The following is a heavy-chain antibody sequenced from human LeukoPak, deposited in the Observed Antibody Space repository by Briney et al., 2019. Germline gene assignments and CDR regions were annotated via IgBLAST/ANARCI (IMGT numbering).Heavy chain of an antibody. Sequence: SETLSLTCAVYGVSFSGYYWSWIRQPPGKGLEWIGEINHSGSTNYNPSLKSRVTISVDTSKNQFSLKLSSVTAADTAVYYCARYPYSRAAIDYWGQGTLVTVSS. CDR1: GVSFSGYY. CDR3: ARYPYSRAAIDY. CDR2: INHSGST. V-gene: IGHV4-34*01. J-gene: IGHJ4*02. D-gene: IGHD6-13*01.